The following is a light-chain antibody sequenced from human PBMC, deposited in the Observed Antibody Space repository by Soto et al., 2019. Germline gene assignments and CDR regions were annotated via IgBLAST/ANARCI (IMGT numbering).Light chain of an antibody. Sequence: EIVLTQSPGTLSLSPGERATLSCRASQSVSSSYLAWYQQKPGQAPRLLIYGASSRATGIPGRFSGSGSGTDFTLTISSLEPEDCAVYYCQQYGSSPFTFGGGTKVDIK. J-gene: IGKJ4*01. CDR2: GAS. CDR1: QSVSSSY. CDR3: QQYGSSPFT. V-gene: IGKV3-20*01.